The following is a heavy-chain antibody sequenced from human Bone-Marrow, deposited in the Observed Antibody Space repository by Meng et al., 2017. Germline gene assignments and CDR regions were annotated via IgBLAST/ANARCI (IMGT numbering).Heavy chain of an antibody. CDR2: INPNSGNT. V-gene: IGHV1-8*02. D-gene: IGHD5-18*01. CDR3: ARSGIQLWLYY. Sequence: QVQLVQSGAEVKKPGASVKVSCKPSGYNFPDYYIHWVRRAPGQGLEWMGRINPNSGNTGYAQKFQGRVTMTRNTSISTAYMELSSLRSEDTAVYYCARSGIQLWLYYWGQGTLVTVSS. J-gene: IGHJ4*02. CDR1: GYNFPDYY.